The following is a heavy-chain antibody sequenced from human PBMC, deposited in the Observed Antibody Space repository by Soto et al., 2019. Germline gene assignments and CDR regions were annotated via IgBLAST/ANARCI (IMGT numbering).Heavy chain of an antibody. CDR3: ARVVGALGDWFDR. CDR2: ISAYNGNT. CDR1: GYTFTSYG. V-gene: IGHV1-18*01. J-gene: IGHJ5*02. D-gene: IGHD1-26*01. Sequence: QVQLVQSGAEVKKPGASVKVSCKASGYTFTSYGISWVRQAPGQGLEWMGRISAYNGNTNYAQKLQGRVTMTTDTSTSTGDMELRRLRSDDTAVYYCARVVGALGDWFDRWGQGTLVTVSS.